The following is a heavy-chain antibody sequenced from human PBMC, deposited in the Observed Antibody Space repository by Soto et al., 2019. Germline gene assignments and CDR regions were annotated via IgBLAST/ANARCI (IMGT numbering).Heavy chain of an antibody. J-gene: IGHJ6*02. D-gene: IGHD3-10*01. Sequence: PSETLSLTCTVSGGSVSSGSYYWSWIRQPPGKGLEWIGYIYYSGSTTYNPSLKSRVTISVDTSKNQFSPKPSSVTAADTAVYYCARVPLVPELLSFGEVLRVGSYYYYGLDVSGQGSTVTVPS. CDR3: ARVPLVPELLSFGEVLRVGSYYYYGLDV. CDR2: IYYSGST. V-gene: IGHV4-61*01. CDR1: GGSVSSGSYY.